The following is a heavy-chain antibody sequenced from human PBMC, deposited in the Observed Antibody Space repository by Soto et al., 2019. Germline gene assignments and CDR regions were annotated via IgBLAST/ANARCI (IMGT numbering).Heavy chain of an antibody. Sequence: GGSLRLSCAASGFTFSSYAMSWVRQAPGKGLEWVSAISGSGGSTYYADSVEGRFTISRDNSKNTLYLQMNSLRAEDTAVYYCARRYFDWLSGIDYWGQGTLVTVSS. CDR2: ISGSGGST. D-gene: IGHD3-9*01. V-gene: IGHV3-23*01. J-gene: IGHJ4*02. CDR1: GFTFSSYA. CDR3: ARRYFDWLSGIDY.